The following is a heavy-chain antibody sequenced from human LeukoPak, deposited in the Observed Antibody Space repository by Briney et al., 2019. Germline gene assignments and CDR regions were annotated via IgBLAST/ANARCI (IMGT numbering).Heavy chain of an antibody. CDR3: AVNRYYYGSGSPPLDY. D-gene: IGHD3-10*01. CDR1: GDSVSSNSAA. V-gene: IGHV6-1*01. Sequence: SQTLSLTCAISGDSVSSNSAAWNWIRQSPSRGLEWLGRTYYRSKWYNDYAVSVKSRITINPDTSKNQFSLQLNSVTPEDTAVYYSAVNRYYYGSGSPPLDYWGQGTLVTVSS. CDR2: TYYRSKWYN. J-gene: IGHJ4*02.